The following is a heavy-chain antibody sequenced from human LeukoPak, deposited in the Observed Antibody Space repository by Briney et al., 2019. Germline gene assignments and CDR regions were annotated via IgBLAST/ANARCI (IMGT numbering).Heavy chain of an antibody. D-gene: IGHD3-10*01. V-gene: IGHV1-2*02. Sequence: GASVKVSCKASGYTFTGYYMHWVRQAPGQGLEWMGWINPNNGVTSYAQKFQGRVTMTRDTSIRTAYMELSSLRSDDTAVYYCARLPSYGSGRGDRVDYWGQGTLVTVSS. CDR2: INPNNGVT. CDR3: ARLPSYGSGRGDRVDY. CDR1: GYTFTGYY. J-gene: IGHJ4*02.